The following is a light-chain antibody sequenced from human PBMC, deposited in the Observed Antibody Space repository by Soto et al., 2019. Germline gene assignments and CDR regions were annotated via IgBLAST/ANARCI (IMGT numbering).Light chain of an antibody. CDR2: GNS. J-gene: IGLJ3*02. V-gene: IGLV1-40*01. CDR3: QSYDSSLSVV. CDR1: SSNIGAGYD. Sequence: QSVLTQPPSVSGAPGQRVTISCTGSSSNIGAGYDVHWYQQLPGTAPKLLIYGNSNRTAGVPDRFSGSKSGTSASLAITGLQAEDEAADYCQSYDSSLSVVFGGGTKLTVL.